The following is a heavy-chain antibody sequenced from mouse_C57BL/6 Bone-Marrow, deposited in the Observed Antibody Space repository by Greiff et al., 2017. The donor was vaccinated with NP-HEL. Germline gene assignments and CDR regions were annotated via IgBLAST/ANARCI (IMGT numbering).Heavy chain of an antibody. V-gene: IGHV5-4*01. CDR2: ISDGGSYT. CDR1: GFTFSSYA. J-gene: IGHJ4*01. CDR3: ARDRGYDYDGGYAMDY. D-gene: IGHD2-4*01. Sequence: EVQVVESGGGLVKPGGSLKLSCAASGFTFSSYAMSWVRQTPEKRLEWVATISDGGSYTYYPDNVKGRFTISRDNAKNNLYLQMSHLKSEDTAMYYCARDRGYDYDGGYAMDYWGQGTSVTVSS.